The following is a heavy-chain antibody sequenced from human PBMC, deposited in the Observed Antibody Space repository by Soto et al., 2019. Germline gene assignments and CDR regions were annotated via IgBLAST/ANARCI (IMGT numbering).Heavy chain of an antibody. CDR1: GYTFTSYG. Sequence: QVRLVQSGAAVKKPGASVKVSCKASGYTFTSYGISWVRQAPGQGLEWMGWISAYNGNTNYAQKLQGRVTMTTDTSTSTAYMELRSLRSDDTAVYYCARDRRWAAAFPGLAFDIWGQGTMVTVSS. CDR3: ARDRRWAAAFPGLAFDI. CDR2: ISAYNGNT. D-gene: IGHD6-13*01. V-gene: IGHV1-18*01. J-gene: IGHJ3*02.